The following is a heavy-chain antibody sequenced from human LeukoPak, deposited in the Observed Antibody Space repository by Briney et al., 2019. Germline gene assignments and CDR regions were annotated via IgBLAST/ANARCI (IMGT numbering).Heavy chain of an antibody. J-gene: IGHJ4*02. CDR3: ARDRDFTAMGMPPFDY. CDR1: VYTFTSYG. CDR2: ISAYNGNT. V-gene: IGHV1-18*04. Sequence: ASVKVSCKPSVYTFTSYGISWVRQAPGQGVESMRWISAYNGNTNYAQKLQGRVTMTTDTSTSTAYMELRSLRSDEAAVYYCARDRDFTAMGMPPFDYWGQGTLVTVSS. D-gene: IGHD5-18*01.